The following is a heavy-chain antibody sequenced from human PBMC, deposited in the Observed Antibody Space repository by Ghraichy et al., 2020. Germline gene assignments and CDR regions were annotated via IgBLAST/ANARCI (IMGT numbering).Heavy chain of an antibody. Sequence: SVKVSCKASGGTFSSYTISWVRQAPGQGLEWMGRIIPILGIANYAQKFQGRVTITADKSTSTAYMELSSLRSEDTAVYYCAAPGGFLPTLPLDYWGQGTLVTVSS. V-gene: IGHV1-69*02. J-gene: IGHJ4*02. D-gene: IGHD3-3*01. CDR2: IIPILGIA. CDR1: GGTFSSYT. CDR3: AAPGGFLPTLPLDY.